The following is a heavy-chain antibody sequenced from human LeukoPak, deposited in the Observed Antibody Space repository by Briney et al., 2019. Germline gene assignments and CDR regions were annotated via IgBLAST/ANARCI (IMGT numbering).Heavy chain of an antibody. CDR3: AVDCSSPSCYGQSAFDI. J-gene: IGHJ3*02. CDR2: LFASGYS. Sequence: HLGGSLRLSCAASGFSVSVNYMSWVRQAPGKGLEWVSTLFASGYSTYADSVKGRFTTSRDNSRNTLYLQLNSLRAEDSAIYYCAVDCSSPSCYGQSAFDIWGQGTMVTVSS. V-gene: IGHV3-53*01. D-gene: IGHD2-2*01. CDR1: GFSVSVNY.